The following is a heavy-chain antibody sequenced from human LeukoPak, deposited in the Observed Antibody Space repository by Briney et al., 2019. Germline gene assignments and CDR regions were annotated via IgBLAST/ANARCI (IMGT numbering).Heavy chain of an antibody. CDR1: VFTFSSYW. D-gene: IGHD3-10*01. Sequence: PGGSLRLSCAASVFTFSSYWMHLVRQAPGKGLVWVSRINSDGSSTSYADSVKGRFTISRDNAKNTLYLQINSLRAEDTAVYYCARGSARSAWYGVYWGQGTLVTVSS. V-gene: IGHV3-74*01. CDR3: ARGSARSAWYGVY. J-gene: IGHJ4*02. CDR2: INSDGSST.